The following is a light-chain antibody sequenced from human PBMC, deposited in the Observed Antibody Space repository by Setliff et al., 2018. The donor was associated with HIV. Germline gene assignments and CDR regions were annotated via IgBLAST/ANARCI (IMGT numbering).Light chain of an antibody. J-gene: IGLJ2*01. CDR1: SSDVGDYKF. V-gene: IGLV2-23*02. Sequence: QSALAQPASVSGSPGQSITIACTGTSSDVGDYKFVSWYQQHPGEVPKLMIYDVTKRPSGVSNRFSASKSGNTASLTISGLQAEDEAHYYCCSYAGGDTWIFGGGTKVT. CDR3: CSYAGGDTWI. CDR2: DVT.